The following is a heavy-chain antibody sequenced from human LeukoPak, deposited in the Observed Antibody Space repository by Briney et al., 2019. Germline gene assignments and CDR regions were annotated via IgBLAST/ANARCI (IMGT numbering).Heavy chain of an antibody. J-gene: IGHJ5*02. D-gene: IGHD4-23*01. CDR1: GGTVSSYA. Sequence: ASVKVSCKSSGGTVSSYAISWVRHAPAQGLEWMGRIIPIFGIANYAQKFQGRVTITADKSTSTAYMELSSLRSEDTAVYYCATYHDYGGNWFDPWGQGTLVTVSS. CDR2: IIPIFGIA. CDR3: ATYHDYGGNWFDP. V-gene: IGHV1-69*04.